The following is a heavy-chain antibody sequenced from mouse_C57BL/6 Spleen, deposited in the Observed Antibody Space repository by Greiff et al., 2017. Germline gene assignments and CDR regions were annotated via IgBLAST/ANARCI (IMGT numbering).Heavy chain of an antibody. V-gene: IGHV7-3*01. Sequence: DVKLVESGGGLVQPGGSLSLSCAASGFTFTDYYMSWVRQPPGKALEWLGFIRNKANGYTTEYSASVKGRFTISRDNSQSILYLQMNALRAEDSATYYCARYRGVANYFDYWGQGTTLTVSS. CDR3: ARYRGVANYFDY. J-gene: IGHJ2*01. D-gene: IGHD1-1*01. CDR1: GFTFTDYY. CDR2: IRNKANGYTT.